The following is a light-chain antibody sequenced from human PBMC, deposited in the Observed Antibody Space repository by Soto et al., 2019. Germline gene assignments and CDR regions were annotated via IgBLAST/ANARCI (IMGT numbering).Light chain of an antibody. J-gene: IGKJ2*01. CDR2: WAS. CDR1: QSVLYTPNNKNY. Sequence: DIVMTQSPDSLTVSLGERATINCKSSQSVLYTPNNKNYLAWYQQKPGQPPKLLIYWASTRESGVPDRFSDSGSGTDFTLTISSLQTEDVAVYYCQQYYGSPPYTFGQGTKLEIK. V-gene: IGKV4-1*01. CDR3: QQYYGSPPYT.